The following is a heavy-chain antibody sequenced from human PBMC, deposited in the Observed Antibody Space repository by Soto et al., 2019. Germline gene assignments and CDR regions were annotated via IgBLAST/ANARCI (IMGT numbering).Heavy chain of an antibody. V-gene: IGHV1-69*13. D-gene: IGHD3-22*01. CDR2: ITPIFGTA. Sequence: SVKVSCKASGGTFSSYAISWVRQAPGQGLEWMGGITPIFGTANYAQKFQGRVTITADESTSTAYMELSSLRSEDTAVYYCARWRMGDSSGYIAFDIWGQGTMVTVSS. CDR3: ARWRMGDSSGYIAFDI. J-gene: IGHJ3*02. CDR1: GGTFSSYA.